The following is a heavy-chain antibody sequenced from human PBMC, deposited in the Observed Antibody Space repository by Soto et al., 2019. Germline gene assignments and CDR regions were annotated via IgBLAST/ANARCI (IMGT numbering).Heavy chain of an antibody. J-gene: IGHJ6*02. CDR3: ARVYGSGYMDV. CDR1: GGSITSGGYC. CDR2: IYYSGSS. Sequence: SETLSLTCTVSGGSITSGGYCWTWIRQHPVKSLEWMGHIYYSGSSSYNPSLKSRLTISIDTSKNQFSLKLTSVTAADMAVYYCARVYGSGYMDVWGQGTTVTVSS. D-gene: IGHD3-10*01. V-gene: IGHV4-31*03.